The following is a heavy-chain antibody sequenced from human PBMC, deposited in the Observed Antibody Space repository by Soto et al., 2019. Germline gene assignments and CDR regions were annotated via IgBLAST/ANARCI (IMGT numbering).Heavy chain of an antibody. V-gene: IGHV4-30-4*01. Sequence: QVQLQESGPGLVKPSQTLSLTCTVSGGSISSGDYYWSWIRQPPGKGLEWIGYIYYSGSTYYNPSLTSRVTISVDTSKNQFSLKLSSVTDADTAVYYCAKRYFDWLSKGDDAFDIWGQGTMVTVSS. CDR1: GGSISSGDYY. D-gene: IGHD3-9*01. CDR2: IYYSGST. CDR3: AKRYFDWLSKGDDAFDI. J-gene: IGHJ3*02.